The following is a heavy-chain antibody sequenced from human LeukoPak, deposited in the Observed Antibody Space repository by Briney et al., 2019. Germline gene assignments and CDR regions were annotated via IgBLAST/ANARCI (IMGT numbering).Heavy chain of an antibody. CDR3: ARDERLGYCSSTSCSMGY. V-gene: IGHV1-8*01. D-gene: IGHD2-2*01. CDR2: MNPNSGNT. Sequence: GASVKVSCKASGYTFTSYDINWVRQATGQGLEWMGWMNPNSGNTGYAQKFQGRVTMTRNTSISTAYMELSSLRSEDTAVYYCARDERLGYCSSTSCSMGYWGQGTLVTVSS. J-gene: IGHJ4*02. CDR1: GYTFTSYD.